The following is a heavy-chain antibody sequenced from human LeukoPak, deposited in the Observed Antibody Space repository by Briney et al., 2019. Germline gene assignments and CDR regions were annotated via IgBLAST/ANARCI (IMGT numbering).Heavy chain of an antibody. CDR3: ARGGYSFDY. J-gene: IGHJ4*02. D-gene: IGHD5-12*01. CDR2: LHADGSEK. V-gene: IGHV3-7*01. Sequence: GGSLRLSCAASGFSLSGYWMSWVRPAPGKGLEWVARLHADGSEKYYMDSVKGRFTISRDNAKNSLYLQMNSLRVEDTAVYYCARGGYSFDYLGQGTLVTVSS. CDR1: GFSLSGYW.